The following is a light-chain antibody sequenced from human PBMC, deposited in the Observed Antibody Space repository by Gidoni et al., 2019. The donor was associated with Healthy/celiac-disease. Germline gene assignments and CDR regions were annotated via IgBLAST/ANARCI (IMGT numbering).Light chain of an antibody. CDR3: QQYGSSLFT. V-gene: IGKV3-20*01. Sequence: EIVLTQSPGTLSLSPGERATPSCRASQSVSSSYLAWYQQKPGQAPRLLIYGASSRAPGIPDRFSGSGSGTDFTLTISRLEPEDFAVYYCQQYGSSLFTFGGGTKVEIK. CDR1: QSVSSSY. CDR2: GAS. J-gene: IGKJ4*01.